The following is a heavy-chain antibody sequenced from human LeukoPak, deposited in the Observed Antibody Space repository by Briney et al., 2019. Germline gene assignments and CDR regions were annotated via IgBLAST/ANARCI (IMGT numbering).Heavy chain of an antibody. CDR2: IDWDDDK. J-gene: IGHJ5*02. CDR1: GFSLSTSGMR. Sequence: SGPTLVNPTQTLTLTCTFSGFSLSTSGMRVSWIRQPPGKALVWLARIDWDDDKFYSTSLKTRLTISKDTSKNQVVLTMTNMDPVDTATYYCARMMMVRGVGDWFDPWGQGTLVTVSS. V-gene: IGHV2-70*04. D-gene: IGHD3-10*01. CDR3: ARMMMVRGVGDWFDP.